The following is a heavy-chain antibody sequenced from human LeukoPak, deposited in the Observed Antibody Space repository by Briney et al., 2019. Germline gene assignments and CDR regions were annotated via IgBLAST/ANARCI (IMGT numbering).Heavy chain of an antibody. CDR1: GGTVSSYA. Sequence: SVKVSCKASGGTVSSYAISWVRQAPGQGLEWMGGIIPIFGTANYAQKFQGRVTITADESTSTAYMELSSLRSEDTAVYYCYSNYEGYFDYWGQGTLVTVSS. CDR2: IIPIFGTA. V-gene: IGHV1-69*13. D-gene: IGHD4-11*01. J-gene: IGHJ4*02. CDR3: YSNYEGYFDY.